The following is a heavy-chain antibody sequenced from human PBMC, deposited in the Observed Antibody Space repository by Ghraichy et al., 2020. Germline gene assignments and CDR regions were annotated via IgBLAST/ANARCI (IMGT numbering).Heavy chain of an antibody. Sequence: SETLSLTCTVSGGSISSDGHSWSWIRQPPGKGLEWIGYIYHAGATYYNPSLKSRVTMSVDKSKNQVSLKLSSVTAADTAIYYCARPAASYWYFDLWGRGTLVTVSS. CDR2: IYHAGAT. CDR1: GGSISSDGHS. J-gene: IGHJ2*01. D-gene: IGHD6-25*01. V-gene: IGHV4-30-2*01. CDR3: ARPAASYWYFDL.